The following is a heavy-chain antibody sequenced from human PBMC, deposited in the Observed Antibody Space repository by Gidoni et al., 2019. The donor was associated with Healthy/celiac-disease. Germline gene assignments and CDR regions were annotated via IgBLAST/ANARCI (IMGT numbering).Heavy chain of an antibody. V-gene: IGHV4-30-2*01. D-gene: IGHD3-3*01. CDR1: GGSISSGGYS. J-gene: IGHJ3*02. CDR2: IYHSGST. Sequence: QLQLQESGSGLVKPSQTLSLTCAVSGGSISSGGYSWSWLRQPPGKGLEWIGYIYHSGSTYYNPSLQRRVTISVDRSKTQFSLKLSSVTAADTAVYYCARGILEGWAFDIWGQGTMVTVSS. CDR3: ARGILEGWAFDI.